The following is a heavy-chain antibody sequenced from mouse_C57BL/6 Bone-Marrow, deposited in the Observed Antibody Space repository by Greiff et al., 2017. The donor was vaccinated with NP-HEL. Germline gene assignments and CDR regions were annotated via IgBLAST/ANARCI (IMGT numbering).Heavy chain of an antibody. D-gene: IGHD6-1*01. J-gene: IGHJ2*01. Sequence: DVKLVESGGGLVKPGGSLKLSCAASGFTFSSYAMSWVRQTPEKRLEWVATISDGGSYTYYPDNVKGRFTISRDNAKNNLYLQMSHLKSEDTAMYYCARDGLPYYFDYWGQGTTLTVSS. CDR3: ARDGLPYYFDY. CDR2: ISDGGSYT. V-gene: IGHV5-4*01. CDR1: GFTFSSYA.